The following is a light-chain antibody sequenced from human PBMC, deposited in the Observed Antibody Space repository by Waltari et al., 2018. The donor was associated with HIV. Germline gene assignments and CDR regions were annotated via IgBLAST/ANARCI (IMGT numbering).Light chain of an antibody. J-gene: IGKJ2*01. Sequence: DIQMTQSPSSLSASVGDRVTITCRASEDIRTFLAWYQQKSGKVPKLLIYSASTLQSGVTSRFSGGGSVTDFSLTINNLQPEDAGTYYCQKYNSAPRTFGRGTIVEI. CDR2: SAS. CDR1: EDIRTF. CDR3: QKYNSAPRT. V-gene: IGKV1-27*01.